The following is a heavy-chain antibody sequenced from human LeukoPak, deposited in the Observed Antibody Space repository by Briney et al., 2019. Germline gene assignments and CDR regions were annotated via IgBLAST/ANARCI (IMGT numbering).Heavy chain of an antibody. CDR2: IQYDGSNQ. V-gene: IGHV3-30*02. D-gene: IGHD3-10*01. Sequence: PGGSLRLSCAASGFTFSTYGMHWVRQAPGKGLEWVAYIQYDGSNQQYADSVKGRFSISRDSSKNILYLQMNSLRAEDTAVYYCARAGYGSGSWATPDYWGQGTLVTVSS. CDR3: ARAGYGSGSWATPDY. J-gene: IGHJ4*02. CDR1: GFTFSTYG.